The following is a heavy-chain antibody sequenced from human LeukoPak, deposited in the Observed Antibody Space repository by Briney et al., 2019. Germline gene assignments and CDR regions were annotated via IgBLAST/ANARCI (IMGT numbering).Heavy chain of an antibody. CDR2: ISSSSSTI. CDR1: GFTFSDYY. J-gene: IGHJ4*02. CDR3: ARQTAMVTVDY. Sequence: GGSLRLSCAASGFTFSDYYMSWIRQAPGKGLEWVSYISSSSSTIYYADSVKGRFTISRDNAKNSLYLQMNSLRAEDTAVYYCARQTAMVTVDYWGQGTLVTVSS. V-gene: IGHV3-11*04. D-gene: IGHD5-18*01.